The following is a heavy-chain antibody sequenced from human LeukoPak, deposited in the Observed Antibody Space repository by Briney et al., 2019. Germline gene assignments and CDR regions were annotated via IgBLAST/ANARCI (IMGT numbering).Heavy chain of an antibody. J-gene: IGHJ3*02. D-gene: IGHD5-12*01. CDR3: ARVRSGYVDAFDI. CDR2: IYTSGST. V-gene: IGHV4-4*07. CDR1: VGSFSSYY. Sequence: WETLSLTRTVSVGSFSSYYWRWIRQPAGKGLEWIGRIYTSGSTNYNPSRKSRLTMSDDPSKHQFYLKLSSVPAADTAVYYCARVRSGYVDAFDIRGRGTMLTVSS.